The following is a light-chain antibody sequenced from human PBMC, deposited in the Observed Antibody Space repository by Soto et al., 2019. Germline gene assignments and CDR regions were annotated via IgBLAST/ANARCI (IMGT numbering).Light chain of an antibody. J-gene: IGKJ2*01. CDR3: QQSYSTPYT. CDR2: AAS. V-gene: IGKV1-39*01. CDR1: QSISSY. Sequence: DIQMTQSPSSLSSSVGDRVTITCRASQSISSYLNWYQQKPGKAPKVLIYAASSLPSGVPSRFSGSGSGTDFTLTISSLQPEDFATYYCQQSYSTPYTFGQGTKLEIK.